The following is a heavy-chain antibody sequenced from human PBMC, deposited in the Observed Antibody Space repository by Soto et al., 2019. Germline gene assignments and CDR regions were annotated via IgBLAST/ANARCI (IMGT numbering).Heavy chain of an antibody. CDR3: AADQPTVTTSYSYGTDV. D-gene: IGHD4-4*01. J-gene: IGHJ6*02. V-gene: IGHV1-58*01. CDR1: GFTFTSSA. Sequence: SVKVSCKDSGFTFTSSAVQWVRQARGQRLEWIGWIVVGSGNTNYAQKFQERVTITRDMSTSTAYMELSSLRSEDTAVYYCAADQPTVTTSYSYGTDVWGQGTTVTVSS. CDR2: IVVGSGNT.